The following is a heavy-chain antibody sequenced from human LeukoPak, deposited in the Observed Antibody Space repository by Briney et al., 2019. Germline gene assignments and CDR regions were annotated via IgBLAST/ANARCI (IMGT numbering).Heavy chain of an antibody. V-gene: IGHV3-48*02. CDR1: GFTFSSYA. D-gene: IGHD1-26*01. J-gene: IGHJ3*02. CDR2: ISGSSTAT. Sequence: GGSLRLSCAASGFTFSSYAMHWVRQAPGKGLEWVSFISGSSTATQYADSVKGRFTISRDIGRKALYLQMNSLRDEDTAVYYCARGGGRSYSDAFDIWGQGTVVTVSS. CDR3: ARGGGRSYSDAFDI.